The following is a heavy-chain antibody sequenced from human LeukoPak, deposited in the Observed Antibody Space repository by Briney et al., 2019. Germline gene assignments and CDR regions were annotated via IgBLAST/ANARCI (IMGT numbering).Heavy chain of an antibody. CDR2: IYHSGST. J-gene: IGHJ5*02. V-gene: IGHV4-4*02. CDR1: GGSISSSNW. CDR3: ASREDIVVVVAGWFDP. D-gene: IGHD2-15*01. Sequence: SETLSLTCAVSGGSISSSNWWSWVRQPPGKGLEWIGEIYHSGSTNYNPSLKSRVTISVDKSKNQFSLKLSSVTAADTAVYYCASREDIVVVVAGWFDPWGQGTLVTVSS.